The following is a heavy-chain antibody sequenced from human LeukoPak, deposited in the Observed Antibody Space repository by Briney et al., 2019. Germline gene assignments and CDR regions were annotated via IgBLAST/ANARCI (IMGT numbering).Heavy chain of an antibody. J-gene: IGHJ4*02. Sequence: GGSLRLSCAASGNYWMHWVRQAPGKGLVWVSHINSDGSWTSYADSVKGRFTISRDNSKNTLYLQMNSLRAEDTAVYYCAKAHLAATIMIELDSWGQGTLVTVSS. D-gene: IGHD5-12*01. CDR2: INSDGSWT. V-gene: IGHV3-74*01. CDR3: AKAHLAATIMIELDS. CDR1: GNYW.